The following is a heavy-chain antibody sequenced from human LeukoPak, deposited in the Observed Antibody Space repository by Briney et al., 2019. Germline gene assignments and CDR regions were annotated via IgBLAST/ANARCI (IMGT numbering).Heavy chain of an antibody. CDR1: GVSFSGYY. D-gene: IGHD6-13*01. CDR3: ARGEQQLAD. Sequence: KPSETLSLTCAVYGVSFSGYYWSWIRQPPGKGLEWIGEINHSGSTNYNPSLKSRVTISVDTSKNQFSLKLSSVTAADTAVYYCARGEQQLADWGQGTLVTVSS. V-gene: IGHV4-34*01. J-gene: IGHJ4*02. CDR2: INHSGST.